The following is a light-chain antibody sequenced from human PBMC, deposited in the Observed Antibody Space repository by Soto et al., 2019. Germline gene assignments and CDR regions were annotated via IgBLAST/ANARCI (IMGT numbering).Light chain of an antibody. CDR1: QPMSRW. CDR3: QQGYNFPRA. CDR2: PAS. Sequence: DIQMTQSPSSISASVGDGVTITCRASQPMSRWLAWYQQVPGQAPYLLIYPASTLQSGVPSRFSGSGSGTDFTLTINSLQPEDFATYYCQQGYNFPRAFGQGTRVEI. J-gene: IGKJ1*01. V-gene: IGKV1-12*01.